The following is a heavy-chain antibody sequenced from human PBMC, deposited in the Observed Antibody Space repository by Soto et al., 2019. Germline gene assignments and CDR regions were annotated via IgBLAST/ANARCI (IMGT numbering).Heavy chain of an antibody. CDR2: INGGNGNT. CDR3: ARSGYSSGWYHWYFDF. J-gene: IGHJ2*01. D-gene: IGHD6-19*01. Sequence: ASVKVSCKASGYIFTNYAIHWVRQAPGQRLEWMGWINGGNGNTKYSQKFQGRVTITRDTSAGTGYMDLSSLRSEDTAVYYCARSGYSSGWYHWYFDFWGRGTLVTVS. CDR1: GYIFTNYA. V-gene: IGHV1-3*01.